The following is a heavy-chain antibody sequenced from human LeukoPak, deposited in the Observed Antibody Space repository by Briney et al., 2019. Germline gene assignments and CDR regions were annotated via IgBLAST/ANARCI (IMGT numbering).Heavy chain of an antibody. CDR3: AKSGPDIAATGDFDN. Sequence: GGSLRLSCAASGFTFRRYAVRWVRQAPGKGLEWVSAVSRSRDSTYYADSVKGRVTISRDNSKNTLYLQMSSLRADDTAVYYCAKSGPDIAATGDFDNWGQGTLVTVSS. CDR1: GFTFRRYA. D-gene: IGHD6-13*01. V-gene: IGHV3-23*01. J-gene: IGHJ4*02. CDR2: VSRSRDST.